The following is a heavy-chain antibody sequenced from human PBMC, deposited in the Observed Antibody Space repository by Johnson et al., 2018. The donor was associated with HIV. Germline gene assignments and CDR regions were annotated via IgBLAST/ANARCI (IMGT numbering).Heavy chain of an antibody. J-gene: IGHJ3*02. V-gene: IGHV3-30*02. CDR1: GFTFSTYG. Sequence: QVRLVESGGGVVQPGGSLRLSCAASGFTFSTYGMHWVRQAPGKGLEWVAFIRYDGSNKYYADSVKGRFTISRDNSKNTLYLQMNSLRAEDTAVYYCASSWGNAFDIWGQGTMVTVSS. D-gene: IGHD7-27*01. CDR3: ASSWGNAFDI. CDR2: IRYDGSNK.